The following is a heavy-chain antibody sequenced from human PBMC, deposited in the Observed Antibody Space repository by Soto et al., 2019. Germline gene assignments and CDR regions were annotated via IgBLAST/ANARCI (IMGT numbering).Heavy chain of an antibody. D-gene: IGHD6-13*01. V-gene: IGHV1-8*01. CDR2: MNPNSGNT. CDR3: ARERSAAGPGWFDP. Sequence: QVQLVQSGAEVKKSGASVKVSCKASGYTFTSYDINWVRQATGQGLEWMGWMNPNSGNTGYAQKFXGXVXXTRTTSISTAYLALSRLRYEDTAVYYCARERSAAGPGWFDPWGQGTLVTVSS. CDR1: GYTFTSYD. J-gene: IGHJ5*02.